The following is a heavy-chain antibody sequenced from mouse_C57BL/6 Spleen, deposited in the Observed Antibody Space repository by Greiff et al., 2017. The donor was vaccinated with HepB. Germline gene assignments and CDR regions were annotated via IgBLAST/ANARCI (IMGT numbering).Heavy chain of an antibody. CDR1: GYTFTDYN. V-gene: IGHV1-18*01. CDR2: INPNNGGT. CDR3: ARGALLRSGYFDV. J-gene: IGHJ1*03. Sequence: EVQLVESGPELVKPGASVKIPCKASGYTFTDYNMDWVKQSHGKSLEWIGDINPNNGGTIYNQKFKGKATLTVDKSSSTAYMELRSLTSEDTAVYYCARGALLRSGYFDVWGTGTTVTVSS. D-gene: IGHD1-1*01.